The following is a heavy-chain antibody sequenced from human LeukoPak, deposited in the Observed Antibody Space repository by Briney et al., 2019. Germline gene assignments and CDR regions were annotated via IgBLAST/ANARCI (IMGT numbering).Heavy chain of an antibody. CDR3: ARGKTYYDISKDAFDI. CDR2: IYYSGST. CDR1: SGSISRYY. J-gene: IGHJ3*02. Sequence: SETLSLTCTVSSGSISRYYWSWIRQPPGKGREGIGYIYYSGSTNYNPSLKSRVTISVDTSKNQFSLKLSSVTAADTAVYYCARGKTYYDISKDAFDIWGQGTMVTVSS. V-gene: IGHV4-59*01. D-gene: IGHD3-22*01.